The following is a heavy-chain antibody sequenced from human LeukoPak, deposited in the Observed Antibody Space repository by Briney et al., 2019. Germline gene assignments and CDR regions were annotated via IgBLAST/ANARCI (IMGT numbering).Heavy chain of an antibody. Sequence: GGSLRLSCEASGFTFSSYWMGWVRQAPGKGLEWVANIKQDGSEKYYVDSLKGRFTVSRDNAKNSLYLQINSLRVGDTAVYFCARVGAATFYWYYMDVWGRGTTVTVSS. CDR2: IKQDGSEK. CDR1: GFTFSSYW. CDR3: ARVGAATFYWYYMDV. D-gene: IGHD2-15*01. V-gene: IGHV3-7*01. J-gene: IGHJ6*03.